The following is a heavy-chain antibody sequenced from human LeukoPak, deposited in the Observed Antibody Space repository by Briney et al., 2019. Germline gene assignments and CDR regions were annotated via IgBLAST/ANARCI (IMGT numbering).Heavy chain of an antibody. V-gene: IGHV3-30*03. CDR1: GFTFSSYG. CDR3: AREVKTDGGTLDY. Sequence: GGSLRLSCAASGFTFSSYGMHWVRQAPGKGLEWVAVISYDGSNKYYADSVKGRFTISRDNSKNTLYLQMNSLRAEDTAVYYCAREVKTDGGTLDYWGQGTLVTVSS. D-gene: IGHD2-15*01. CDR2: ISYDGSNK. J-gene: IGHJ4*02.